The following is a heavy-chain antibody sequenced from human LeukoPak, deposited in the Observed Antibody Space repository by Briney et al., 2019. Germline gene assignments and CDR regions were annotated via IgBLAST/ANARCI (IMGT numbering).Heavy chain of an antibody. Sequence: GGSLRLSCAASGFTFSSYAMSWVRQAPGKGLEWVSAISGSGGSTYYADSVKGRFTISRDNSKNTLYLQMNSLRAEDTAVYYCAKSLSGLGLLWFGETYYFDYWGQGTLVTVSS. D-gene: IGHD3-10*01. CDR1: GFTFSSYA. V-gene: IGHV3-23*01. CDR2: ISGSGGST. J-gene: IGHJ4*02. CDR3: AKSLSGLGLLWFGETYYFDY.